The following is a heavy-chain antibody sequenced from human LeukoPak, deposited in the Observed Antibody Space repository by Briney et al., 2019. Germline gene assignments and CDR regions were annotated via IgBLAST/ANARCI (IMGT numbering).Heavy chain of an antibody. CDR3: AKGGSRSCSSPSDY. D-gene: IGHD2-15*01. V-gene: IGHV3-23*01. CDR1: GFTLSSYA. J-gene: IGHJ4*02. Sequence: GGSLRLSCGRSGFTLSSYAMSGVPQAPGGGLEWVSAICGSGNDTLYAHPVKGRFTISRDNPQNTLYLQMNSLRAEETAVYYCAKGGSRSCSSPSDYWGQGTLVTVS. CDR2: ICGSGNDT.